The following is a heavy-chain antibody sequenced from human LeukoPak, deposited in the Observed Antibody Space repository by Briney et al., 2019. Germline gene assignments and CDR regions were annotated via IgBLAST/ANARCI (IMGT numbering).Heavy chain of an antibody. J-gene: IGHJ6*02. Sequence: GASLRLSCAASGFTFSSYGMHWVRQAPGKGLEWVAVISYDGSNKYYADSVKGRFTISRDNSKNTLYLQMNSLRAEDTAVYYCAKKNKGYSYGYRFNYFYGMDVWGQGTKVTVPS. CDR2: ISYDGSNK. CDR1: GFTFSSYG. CDR3: AKKNKGYSYGYRFNYFYGMDV. V-gene: IGHV3-30*18. D-gene: IGHD5-18*01.